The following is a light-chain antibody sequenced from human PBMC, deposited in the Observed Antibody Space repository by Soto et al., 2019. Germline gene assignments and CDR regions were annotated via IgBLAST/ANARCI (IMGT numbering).Light chain of an antibody. CDR1: NIGGKS. Sequence: SYELTQPPSVSVAPGQTARITCGGNNIGGKSVHWYQQKPGQAPVLVVYDDSDRPSGIPDRFSGSNSGDTATLTIRRVEAGDEADYYCHVWDSSSDHYAFGTGTKVTVL. V-gene: IGLV3-21*02. CDR2: DDS. CDR3: HVWDSSSDHYA. J-gene: IGLJ1*01.